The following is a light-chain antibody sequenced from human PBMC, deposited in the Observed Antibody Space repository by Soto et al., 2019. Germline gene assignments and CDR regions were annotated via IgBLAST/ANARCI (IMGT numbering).Light chain of an antibody. Sequence: QLVLTQPPSVSGAPGQRVTISCTGSSSNIGAGYDVHWYQQLPGTAPKLLIYANNNRPSGVPDRFSGSKSDTSASLAITGLQAEDEADYYCQSYDGSLSGVLFGGGTQLTVL. V-gene: IGLV1-40*01. CDR3: QSYDGSLSGVL. CDR1: SSNIGAGYD. J-gene: IGLJ2*01. CDR2: ANN.